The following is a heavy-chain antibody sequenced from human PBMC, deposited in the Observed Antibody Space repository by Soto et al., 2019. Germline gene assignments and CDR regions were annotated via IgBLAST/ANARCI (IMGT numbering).Heavy chain of an antibody. D-gene: IGHD3-3*01. V-gene: IGHV1-18*04. CDR1: GYTFTSYG. CDR3: ARVSQSSYYECWSGYSRFSYFDY. Sequence: ASVKVSCTASGYTFTSYGISWVLQAPGQVLEWMGWIIAYNGNTNYVQKLEGRIMMTTDTSTSTAYMELSSLRSDDTAVYYCARVSQSSYYECWSGYSRFSYFDYWGQGT. CDR2: IIAYNGNT. J-gene: IGHJ4*02.